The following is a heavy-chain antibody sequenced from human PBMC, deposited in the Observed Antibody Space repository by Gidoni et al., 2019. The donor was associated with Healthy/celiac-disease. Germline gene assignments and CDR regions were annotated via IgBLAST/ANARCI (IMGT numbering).Heavy chain of an antibody. D-gene: IGHD2-15*01. V-gene: IGHV4-4*02. Sequence: QVPLQESGPGLVKPSGTLSLTCAVSGGSLSSSNWWSWVRRPPGKGLEWIGEIYPSGSTNYNSSRKSRVTISVDKSKNQFSLKLSSVTAADTAVYYCARWELGYCSGGSCYQDADPWGQGTLVTVSS. CDR3: ARWELGYCSGGSCYQDADP. CDR2: IYPSGST. CDR1: GGSLSSSNW. J-gene: IGHJ5*02.